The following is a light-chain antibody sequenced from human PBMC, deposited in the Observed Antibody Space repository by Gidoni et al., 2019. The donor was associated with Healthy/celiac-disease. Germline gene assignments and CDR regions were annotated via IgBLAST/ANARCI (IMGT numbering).Light chain of an antibody. CDR2: DVS. Sequence: QSALTQPRPVSGSPGQSVTIPCTGTSSDVGGYNYVSWYQQHPGKAPKLMFYDVSKRPSGVPDRFSGSKSGNTASLTISGLQAEDEADYYCCSYAGSYTLVFGGGTKLTVL. J-gene: IGLJ2*01. V-gene: IGLV2-11*01. CDR1: SSDVGGYNY. CDR3: CSYAGSYTLV.